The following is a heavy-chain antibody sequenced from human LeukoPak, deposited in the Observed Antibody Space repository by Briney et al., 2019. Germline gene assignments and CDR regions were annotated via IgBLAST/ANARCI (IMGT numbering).Heavy chain of an antibody. V-gene: IGHV4-39*01. CDR3: ARQFYESRSPHAKYFQQ. CDR2: IHYSRST. CDR1: GGSLSSSSYY. J-gene: IGHJ1*01. D-gene: IGHD3-22*01. Sequence: SQTLSLTCSVSGGSLSSSSYYRGWIRQAPARGLEWIGNIHYSRSTYYSTSRQSRVTITLATAKNQLARKLTSVSPPDTAVYYCARQFYESRSPHAKYFQQWGQGTLVTVSS.